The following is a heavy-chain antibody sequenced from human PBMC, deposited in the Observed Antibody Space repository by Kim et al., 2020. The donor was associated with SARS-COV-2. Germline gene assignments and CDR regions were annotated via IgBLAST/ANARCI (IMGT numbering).Heavy chain of an antibody. J-gene: IGHJ5*02. Sequence: SETLSLTCAVYGGSFSGYYWSWIRQPPGKGLEWIGEINHSGSTNYNPSLKSRVTISVDTSKNQFSLKLSSVTAADTAVYYCARGFTAGLNGWFDPWGQGT. CDR2: INHSGST. CDR3: ARGFTAGLNGWFDP. V-gene: IGHV4-34*01. CDR1: GGSFSGYY. D-gene: IGHD6-19*01.